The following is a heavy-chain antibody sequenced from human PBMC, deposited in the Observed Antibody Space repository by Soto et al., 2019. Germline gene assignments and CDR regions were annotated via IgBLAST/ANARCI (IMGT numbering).Heavy chain of an antibody. CDR3: ARVPGLGYSSSWYTLDY. Sequence: SVKVSCKASGGTFSSYAISWVRQAPGQGLEWMGGIIPIFGTANYAQKFQGRVTITADESTSTAYMELSSLRSEDTAVYYCARVPGLGYSSSWYTLDYWGQGTLVTVSS. D-gene: IGHD6-13*01. J-gene: IGHJ4*02. CDR2: IIPIFGTA. V-gene: IGHV1-69*13. CDR1: GGTFSSYA.